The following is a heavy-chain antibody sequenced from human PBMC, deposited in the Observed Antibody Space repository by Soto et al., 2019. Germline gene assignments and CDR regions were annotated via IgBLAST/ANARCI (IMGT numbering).Heavy chain of an antibody. J-gene: IGHJ4*02. CDR1: GYTFTTYY. V-gene: IGHV1-46*01. CDR3: ARTRTAFYRYYFDS. D-gene: IGHD2-21*02. Sequence: ASVKVSCKASGYTFTTYYMHWVRQAPGQGLEWMGIISPDGGRTSYAQKFQGRVTMTRDTSTSTVYMELSSLRSEDTAVYYCARTRTAFYRYYFDSWGQGALVTVSS. CDR2: ISPDGGRT.